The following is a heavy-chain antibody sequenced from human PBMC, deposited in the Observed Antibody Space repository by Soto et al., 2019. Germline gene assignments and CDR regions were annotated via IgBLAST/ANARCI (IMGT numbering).Heavy chain of an antibody. J-gene: IGHJ4*02. CDR3: ARSGSWYSFFDY. CDR2: IYSGGST. Sequence: GGSLRLSCAASGFTFSSYAMSWVRQAPGKGLEWVSVIYSGGSTYYADSVKGRFTISRDNSKNTLYLQMNSLRAEDTAVYYCARSGSWYSFFDYWGQGTLVTVSS. CDR1: GFTFSSYA. V-gene: IGHV3-66*01. D-gene: IGHD2-15*01.